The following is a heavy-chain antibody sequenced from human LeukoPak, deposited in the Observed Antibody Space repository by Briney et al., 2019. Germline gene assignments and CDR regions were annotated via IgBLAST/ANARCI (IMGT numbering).Heavy chain of an antibody. V-gene: IGHV3-30*02. J-gene: IGHJ4*02. CDR2: IRYDGSNK. D-gene: IGHD6-13*01. Sequence: PWGTLRLSCTASGFTFSSYGMHWVRQAPGKGLEWVAFIRYDGSNKYYADSVKGRFTISRDNSKNTLYLQMNSLRAEDTAVYYCAKGPLRAAVEYYWGQGTLVTVSS. CDR1: GFTFSSYG. CDR3: AKGPLRAAVEYY.